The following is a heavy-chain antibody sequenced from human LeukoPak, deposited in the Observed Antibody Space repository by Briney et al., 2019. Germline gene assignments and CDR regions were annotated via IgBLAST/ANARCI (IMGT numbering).Heavy chain of an antibody. CDR3: ARDQRSGCWFDP. CDR1: GYTFTGYY. Sequence: ASVKVSCKASGYTFTGYYMHWVRQAPGQGLEWMGWINPNSCGTNYAQKFQGRVTMTRDTSISTAYMELSRLRSDDTAVYYCARDQRSGCWFDPWGQGTLVTVSS. CDR2: INPNSCGT. J-gene: IGHJ5*02. D-gene: IGHD3-3*01. V-gene: IGHV1-2*02.